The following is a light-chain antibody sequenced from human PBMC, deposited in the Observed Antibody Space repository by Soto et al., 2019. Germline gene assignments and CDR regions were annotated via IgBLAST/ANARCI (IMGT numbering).Light chain of an antibody. CDR1: QSGSSSY. J-gene: IGKJ1*01. V-gene: IGKV3-20*01. Sequence: EIVLTQSPGTLSLSPGERATLSCRASQSGSSSYLAWYQQTPCQAPRLLIYAASSRATGIPDRFNGSGSGTDFTLTITRLEPEYFSVYYCQEYGSSRTFGKGTKVEIK. CDR3: QEYGSSRT. CDR2: AAS.